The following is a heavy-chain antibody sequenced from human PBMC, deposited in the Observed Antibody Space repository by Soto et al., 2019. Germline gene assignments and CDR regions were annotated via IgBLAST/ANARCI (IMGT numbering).Heavy chain of an antibody. D-gene: IGHD6-19*01. CDR2: ISGSGGST. Sequence: PGGSLRLSCAASVFTFSSYAMSWVRQAPGKGLEWVSAISGSGGSTYYADSVKGRFTISRDNSKNTLYLQMNSLRAEDTAVYYCAKHLVGSSATWFDPWGQGTLVTVSS. J-gene: IGHJ5*02. CDR1: VFTFSSYA. CDR3: AKHLVGSSATWFDP. V-gene: IGHV3-23*01.